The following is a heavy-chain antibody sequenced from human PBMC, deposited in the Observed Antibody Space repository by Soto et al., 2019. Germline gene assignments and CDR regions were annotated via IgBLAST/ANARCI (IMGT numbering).Heavy chain of an antibody. CDR3: AILRAYYYDSSGYYVDAFDI. J-gene: IGHJ3*02. Sequence: CKGSGYSFTSYWIGWVRQMPGKGLEWMGIIYPGDSDTRYSPSFQGQVTISADKSISTAYLQWSSLKASDTAMYYCAILRAYYYDSSGYYVDAFDIWGQGTMVTVSS. D-gene: IGHD3-22*01. CDR2: IYPGDSDT. V-gene: IGHV5-51*01. CDR1: GYSFTSYW.